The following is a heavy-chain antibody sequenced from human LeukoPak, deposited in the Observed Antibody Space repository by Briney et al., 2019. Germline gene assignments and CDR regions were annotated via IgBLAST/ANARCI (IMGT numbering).Heavy chain of an antibody. CDR1: GGTFNSYA. Sequence: PMASVKVSCKASGGTFNSYAISWVRQAPGQGLEWMGGIIPIFGTANYAQKFQGRVTITTDESTSTAYMELSSLRSEDTAVYYCARGLGEPDFDYWGQGTLVTVSS. CDR3: ARGLGEPDFDY. D-gene: IGHD3-16*01. J-gene: IGHJ4*02. CDR2: IIPIFGTA. V-gene: IGHV1-69*05.